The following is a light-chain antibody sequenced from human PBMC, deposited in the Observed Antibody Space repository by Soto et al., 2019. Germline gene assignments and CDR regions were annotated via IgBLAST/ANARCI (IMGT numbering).Light chain of an antibody. CDR2: NVS. J-gene: IGKJ5*01. CDR1: QSLVYSDGNTY. CDR3: MQGTHWPPIT. Sequence: DVVMTQSPLSLPVTLGQPASISCRSSQSLVYSDGNTYLNWFQQRPGQSPRRLIYNVSKRDSGVPDRFSGSGSGTDFTLKIRRVEAEDVGVYYCMQGTHWPPITFGQGTRLEIK. V-gene: IGKV2-30*01.